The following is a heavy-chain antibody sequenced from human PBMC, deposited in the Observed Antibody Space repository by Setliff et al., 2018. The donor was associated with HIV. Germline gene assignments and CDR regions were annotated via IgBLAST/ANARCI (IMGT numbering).Heavy chain of an antibody. D-gene: IGHD3-22*01. Sequence: ASVKVSCKASGYTFTGYYMHWVRQAPGQGLEWMGWINPNSGGTNYAQKFQGRVTMTRDTSISTAYMELSRLRSDDTAVYYCAKYPYYYDSSGYSYFDYWGQGTLVTVSS. V-gene: IGHV1-2*02. J-gene: IGHJ4*02. CDR1: GYTFTGYY. CDR3: AKYPYYYDSSGYSYFDY. CDR2: INPNSGGT.